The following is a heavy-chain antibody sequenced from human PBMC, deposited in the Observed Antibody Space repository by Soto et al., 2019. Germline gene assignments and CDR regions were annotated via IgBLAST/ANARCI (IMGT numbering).Heavy chain of an antibody. CDR2: ISGSGGGT. V-gene: IGHV3-23*01. J-gene: IGHJ4*02. D-gene: IGHD2-2*01. Sequence: EVQLLESGGGLVQPGGSLRLSCTASGFIFSNYAMNWVRQAPGKGLEWVSSISGSGGGTYYADSVRGRFTISRDNSKNTLYLQMNSLRAEDTALYYCAKERSDCSSANCYDLWDNWGQGTLVTVSS. CDR3: AKERSDCSSANCYDLWDN. CDR1: GFIFSNYA.